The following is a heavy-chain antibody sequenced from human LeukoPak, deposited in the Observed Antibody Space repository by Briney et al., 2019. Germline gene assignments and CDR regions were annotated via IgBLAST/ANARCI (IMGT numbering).Heavy chain of an antibody. J-gene: IGHJ4*02. Sequence: GASVKVSCKASGYTFTGYYMHWVRQAPGQGLEWMGWINPNSSGTNYAQKFQGRVTMTRDTSISTAYMELSRLRSDDTAVFYCAREEVIAAAGPTLDYWGQGALVTVSS. V-gene: IGHV1-2*02. D-gene: IGHD6-13*01. CDR2: INPNSSGT. CDR1: GYTFTGYY. CDR3: AREEVIAAAGPTLDY.